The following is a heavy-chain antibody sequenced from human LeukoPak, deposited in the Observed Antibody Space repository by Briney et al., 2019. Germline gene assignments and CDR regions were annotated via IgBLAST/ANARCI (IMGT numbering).Heavy chain of an antibody. CDR3: ARGIAVASPHFDY. CDR2: IYYSGST. Sequence: NTSETLSLTCTVSGGSISSSSYYWGWIRQPPGKGLEWIGSIYYSGSTYYNPSLKSRVTISVDTSKNQFSLKLSSVTAADTAVYYCARGIAVASPHFDYWGQGTLVTVSS. CDR1: GGSISSSSYY. V-gene: IGHV4-39*07. D-gene: IGHD6-19*01. J-gene: IGHJ4*02.